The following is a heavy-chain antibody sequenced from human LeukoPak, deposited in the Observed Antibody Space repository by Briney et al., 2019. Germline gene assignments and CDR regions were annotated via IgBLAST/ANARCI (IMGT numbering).Heavy chain of an antibody. D-gene: IGHD3-10*01. J-gene: IGHJ4*02. Sequence: PAESLTLTCAASGFTFSSYYKSCFRQAPGKGLEWVLCISNRGNTIYYADSVKGRFTISRGNAKNSLYLQLNSLRAEDTAVYYCARRARGTGSWYYFDYWGQGTLVTVSS. V-gene: IGHV3-48*03. CDR1: GFTFSSYY. CDR2: ISNRGNTI. CDR3: ARRARGTGSWYYFDY.